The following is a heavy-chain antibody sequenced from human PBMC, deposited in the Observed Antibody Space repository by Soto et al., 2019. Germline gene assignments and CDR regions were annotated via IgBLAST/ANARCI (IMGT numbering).Heavy chain of an antibody. J-gene: IGHJ4*02. Sequence: PGGSLRLSCAASGFTFSSYAMSWVRQAPGKGPEWVSAISGSGGSTYYADSVKGRFTISRDNSKNTLYLQMNSLRAEDTAVYYCAKSRPRYCSSTSCYYYFDYWGQGTQVTVSS. V-gene: IGHV3-23*01. CDR1: GFTFSSYA. CDR2: ISGSGGST. CDR3: AKSRPRYCSSTSCYYYFDY. D-gene: IGHD2-2*01.